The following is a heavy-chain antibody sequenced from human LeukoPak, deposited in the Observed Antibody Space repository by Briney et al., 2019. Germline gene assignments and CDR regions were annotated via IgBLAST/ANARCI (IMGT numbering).Heavy chain of an antibody. CDR1: GFTFGSYS. CDR3: ARDYSPPHYYDSNGYFDD. Sequence: GGSLRLSCAASGFTFGSYSMNWVRQAPGKGLEWVSSISTSSRYIYYTDSVKGRLTISRDNAKSSLYLQMNSLRAEDTAVYYCARDYSPPHYYDSNGYFDDWGQGTLVTVSS. D-gene: IGHD3-22*01. J-gene: IGHJ4*02. CDR2: ISTSSRYI. V-gene: IGHV3-21*01.